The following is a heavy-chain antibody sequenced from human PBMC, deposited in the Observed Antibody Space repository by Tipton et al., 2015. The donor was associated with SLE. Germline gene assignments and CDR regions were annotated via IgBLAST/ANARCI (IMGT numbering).Heavy chain of an antibody. CDR3: IPRGYSGY. D-gene: IGHD5-12*01. V-gene: IGHV3-15*01. CDR1: GFTFTNAW. Sequence: SLRLSCTVSGFTFTNAWLSLVRQAPGKGLEWVGRIKRKADGGTTDYVAPVKGRFTMSRDDSKNTLYLQMNSLKTEDTAVYYCIPRGYSGYWGQGTLVTVSS. J-gene: IGHJ4*02. CDR2: IKRKADGGTT.